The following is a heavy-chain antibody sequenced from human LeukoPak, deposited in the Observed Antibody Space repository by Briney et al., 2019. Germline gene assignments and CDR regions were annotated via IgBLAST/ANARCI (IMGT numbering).Heavy chain of an antibody. V-gene: IGHV3-48*03. J-gene: IGHJ6*04. CDR3: AELGITMIGGV. CDR1: GFTFSSYE. CDR2: TSSSGSTI. Sequence: GGSLRLSCAASGFTFSSYEMNWVRQAPGKGLEWVSYTSSSGSTIYYADSVEGRFTISRDNAKNSLYLQMNSLRAEDTAVYYCAELGITMIGGVWGKGTTVTISS. D-gene: IGHD3-10*02.